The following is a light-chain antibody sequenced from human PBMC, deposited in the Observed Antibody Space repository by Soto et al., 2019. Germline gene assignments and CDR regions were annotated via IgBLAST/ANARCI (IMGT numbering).Light chain of an antibody. CDR1: PSVSSN. CDR2: GAS. J-gene: IGKJ2*01. CDR3: QQCNDWPHT. Sequence: ELVMTQSPATLSVSPGERATLSCRASPSVSSNLAWYQQKPGQAPRILLYGASTRATGIPAMFSGRGSGTDVTLTIISLQAEDGAVYYCQQCNDWPHTFGQGTNLEIK. V-gene: IGKV3-15*01.